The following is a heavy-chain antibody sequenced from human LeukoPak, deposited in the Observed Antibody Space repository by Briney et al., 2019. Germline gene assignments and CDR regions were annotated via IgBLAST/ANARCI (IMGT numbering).Heavy chain of an antibody. V-gene: IGHV3-30*02. CDR3: ARDTGYSSSYDAFDI. Sequence: GGSLRLSCAASGFAFSRHGIHWVRQAPGKGLEWVAFIPYDGSNKFYTDSVKGRFTISRDNSKNTLYLQMNSLRAEDTAVYYCARDTGYSSSYDAFDIWGQGTMVTVSS. CDR1: GFAFSRHG. D-gene: IGHD6-13*01. CDR2: IPYDGSNK. J-gene: IGHJ3*02.